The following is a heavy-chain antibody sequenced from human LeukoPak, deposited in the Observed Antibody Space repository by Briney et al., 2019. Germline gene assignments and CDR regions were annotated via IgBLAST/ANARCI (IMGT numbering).Heavy chain of an antibody. D-gene: IGHD3-10*01. J-gene: IGHJ4*02. CDR1: GGSISSSSYY. CDR3: ARGSRNPYYYGSGQRGIDY. CDR2: IYYSGST. V-gene: IGHV4-39*07. Sequence: ASETLSLTCTVSGGSISSSSYYWGWIRQPPGKGLEWIGSIYYSGSTYYNPSLKSRVTISVDTSKNQFSLKLSSVTAADTAVYYCARGSRNPYYYGSGQRGIDYWGQGTLVTVSS.